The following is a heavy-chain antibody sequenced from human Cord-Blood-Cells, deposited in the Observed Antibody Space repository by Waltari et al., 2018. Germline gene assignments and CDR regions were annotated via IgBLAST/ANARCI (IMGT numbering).Heavy chain of an antibody. CDR3: ARDVEVRGAYFDY. D-gene: IGHD3-10*01. CDR2: IKQDGSEK. J-gene: IGHJ4*02. V-gene: IGHV3-7*01. Sequence: EVQLVESGGGLVQPGGSLRLSCAASGFTFSSYWRTWCRRAPGKGLEWVANIKQDGSEKYYVDSVKGRFTISRDNAKNSLYLQMNSLRAEDTAVYYCARDVEVRGAYFDYWGQGTLVTVSS. CDR1: GFTFSSYW.